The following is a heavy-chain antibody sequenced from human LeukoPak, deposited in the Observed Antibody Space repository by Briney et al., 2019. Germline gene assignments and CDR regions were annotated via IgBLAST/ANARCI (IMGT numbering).Heavy chain of an antibody. V-gene: IGHV3-15*01. CDR3: TSRIWFGVNAFDI. Sequence: GGSLRLSCAASGFTFSNAWMSWVRQAPGKGLEWVGRIKSKTDGGTTDYAAPVKGRFTISRDDSKNTLYLQMNSLKTEDTAVYYCTSRIWFGVNAFDIWGQGTMVTVSS. CDR1: GFTFSNAW. J-gene: IGHJ3*02. D-gene: IGHD3-10*01. CDR2: IKSKTDGGTT.